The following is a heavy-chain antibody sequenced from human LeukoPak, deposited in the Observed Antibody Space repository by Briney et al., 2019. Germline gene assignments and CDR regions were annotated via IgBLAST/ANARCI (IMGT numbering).Heavy chain of an antibody. V-gene: IGHV1-2*02. J-gene: IGHJ4*02. Sequence: ASVKVSCKASGYTVNGYYMHWVRQAPGQGLEWMGWINPNSGGTNYAQKFQGRVTMTRDTAISTAYMELSRLRSDDTAVYYCARGTTVTTEFDYWGQGTLVTVSS. CDR1: GYTVNGYY. D-gene: IGHD4-17*01. CDR2: INPNSGGT. CDR3: ARGTTVTTEFDY.